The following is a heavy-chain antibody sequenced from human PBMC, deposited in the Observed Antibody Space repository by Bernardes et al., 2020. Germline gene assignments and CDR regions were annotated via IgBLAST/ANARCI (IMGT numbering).Heavy chain of an antibody. J-gene: IGHJ4*02. CDR2: ISGSGGST. V-gene: IGHV3-23*01. CDR1: GFTFSSYA. CDR3: AKDALTKGYCSSTSCSRPFDY. Sequence: GGSLRLSCAASGFTFSSYAMSWVRQAPGKGLEWVSAISGSGGSTYYADSVKGRFTISRDNSKNTLYLQMNSLRAEDTAVYYCAKDALTKGYCSSTSCSRPFDYWGKGTLVTVSS. D-gene: IGHD2-2*01.